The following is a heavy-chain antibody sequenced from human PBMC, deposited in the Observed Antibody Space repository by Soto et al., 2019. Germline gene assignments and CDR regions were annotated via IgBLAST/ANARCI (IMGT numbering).Heavy chain of an antibody. Sequence: QVQLVESGGGVVQPGRSLRLSCAASGFTFSSYAMHWVRQAPGKGLEWVAVISYDGSNKYYADSVKGRFTISRDNSKNTLYLQMNSLRAEDTAVHYCARDPGGTAVVEWTDYCDCWGQGALVTVSS. CDR1: GFTFSSYA. CDR3: ARDPGGTAVVEWTDYCDC. D-gene: IGHD3-16*01. J-gene: IGHJ4*02. CDR2: ISYDGSNK. V-gene: IGHV3-30-3*01.